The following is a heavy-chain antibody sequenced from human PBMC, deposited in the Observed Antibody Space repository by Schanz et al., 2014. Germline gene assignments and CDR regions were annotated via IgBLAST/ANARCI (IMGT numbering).Heavy chain of an antibody. J-gene: IGHJ4*02. CDR1: GYSFGGYY. D-gene: IGHD2-8*01. CDR3: ARSLFDGPPFDL. Sequence: QVQLVQSGAEMKKPGASAKVSCKASGYSFGGYYMQWVRQAPGQGLEWMGRINPNTDGTIYAQKLQGRVTVTSDSSISTAYMELSTLTSDDTAVYYCARSLFDGPPFDLWGQGTLVTVSS. V-gene: IGHV1-2*06. CDR2: INPNTDGT.